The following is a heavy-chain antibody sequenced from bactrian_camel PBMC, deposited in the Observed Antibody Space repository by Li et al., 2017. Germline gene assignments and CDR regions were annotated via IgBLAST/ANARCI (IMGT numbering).Heavy chain of an antibody. D-gene: IGHD2*01. J-gene: IGHJ4*01. CDR2: VTHSGRYT. V-gene: IGHV3S31*01. Sequence: VQLVESGGGLVQPGGSLRLSCATAGFTFKNYAMAWIRQVPGKGPEWVASVTHSGRYTYYRDSVKGRFTIARDNAKNTLYLQCNGLQTVDTATYYCVKDRGGTLRLITGARGPRSPSP. CDR1: GFTFKNYA. CDR3: VKDRGGTLRLIT.